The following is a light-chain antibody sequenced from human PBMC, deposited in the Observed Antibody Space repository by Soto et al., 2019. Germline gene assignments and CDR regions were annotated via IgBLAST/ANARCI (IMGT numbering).Light chain of an antibody. V-gene: IGKV1-5*03. CDR3: QQYNSFPLT. CDR1: QSISSW. CDR2: KAS. J-gene: IGKJ4*01. Sequence: DIQMTQSPSTLSASVGDRVTITCRASQSISSWLAWYQQKPGKAPKLLIYKASSLESGVPSRFSGSGSGTEFTLTISSLQPDDLATYYCQQYNSFPLTFGGGTKVEIK.